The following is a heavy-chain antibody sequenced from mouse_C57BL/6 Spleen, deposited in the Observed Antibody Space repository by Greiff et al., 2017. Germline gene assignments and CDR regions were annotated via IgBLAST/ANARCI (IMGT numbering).Heavy chain of an antibody. V-gene: IGHV5-4*01. CDR3: ARDNYGSSLPGY. Sequence: EVQLVESGGGLVKPGGSLKLSCAASGFTFSSYAMSWVRQTPEKRLEWVATISDGGSYTYYPDNVKGRFTISRDNAKNNLYLQMSHLKSEDTAMYYCARDNYGSSLPGYWGQGTTLTVSS. J-gene: IGHJ2*01. CDR1: GFTFSSYA. CDR2: ISDGGSYT. D-gene: IGHD1-1*01.